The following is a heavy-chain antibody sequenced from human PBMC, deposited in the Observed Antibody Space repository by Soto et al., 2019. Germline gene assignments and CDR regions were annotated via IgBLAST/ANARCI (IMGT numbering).Heavy chain of an antibody. CDR2: IWYDGSNK. V-gene: IGHV3-33*01. J-gene: IGHJ2*01. CDR3: AIGSRDGYNVPKYWYFDL. D-gene: IGHD5-12*01. CDR1: GFTFSSYG. Sequence: QVQLVESGGGVVQPGRSLRLSCAASGFTFSSYGMHWVRQAPGKGLEWVAVIWYDGSNKYYADSVKGRFTISRDNSKNPLYLQMHCLSAEDTAVYYCAIGSRDGYNVPKYWYFDLWGRGTLVTVSS.